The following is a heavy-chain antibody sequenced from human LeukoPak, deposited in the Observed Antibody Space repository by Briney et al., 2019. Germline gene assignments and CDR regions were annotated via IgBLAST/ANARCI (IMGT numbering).Heavy chain of an antibody. Sequence: GYLSCNGAASAFSFSTMTLSWDRHAQGHGLKWGTSIGSTTTYIYYAVSVQVRFTISRDNAKNSMYRQMNSPRAEDTAVYYCARPDYSSNPYGMDVWGQGPTVPVSS. CDR1: AFSFSTMT. D-gene: IGHD4-11*01. CDR3: ARPDYSSNPYGMDV. V-gene: IGHV3-21*01. CDR2: IGSTTTYI. J-gene: IGHJ6*02.